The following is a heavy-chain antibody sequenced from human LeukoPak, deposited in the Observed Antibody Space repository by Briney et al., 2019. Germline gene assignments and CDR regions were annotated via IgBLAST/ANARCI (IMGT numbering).Heavy chain of an antibody. CDR1: GYTFTSYY. V-gene: IGHV1-46*01. CDR3: ARGGHSNPFDY. J-gene: IGHJ4*02. CDR2: TNPSGGST. D-gene: IGHD4-11*01. Sequence: ASVKVSCKASGYTFTSYYMHWVRQAPGQGLEWMGITNPSGGSTSYAQKFQGRVTMTRDMSTSTVYMELSSLRSEDTAVYYCARGGHSNPFDYWGQGTLVTVSS.